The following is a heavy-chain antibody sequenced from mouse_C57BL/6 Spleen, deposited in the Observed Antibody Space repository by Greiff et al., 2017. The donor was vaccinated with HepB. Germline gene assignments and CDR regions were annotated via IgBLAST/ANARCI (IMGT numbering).Heavy chain of an antibody. CDR1: GFSLTSYG. CDR3: AKTDGFYGSNYAMDY. J-gene: IGHJ4*01. D-gene: IGHD1-1*01. V-gene: IGHV2-5*01. Sequence: QVQLKESGPGLVQPSQSLSITCTVSGFSLTSYGVHWVRQSPGKGLEWLGVIWRGGSTDYNAAFMSRLSITKDNSKSQVFFKMNSLQADDTAIYYCAKTDGFYGSNYAMDYWGQGTSVTVSS. CDR2: IWRGGST.